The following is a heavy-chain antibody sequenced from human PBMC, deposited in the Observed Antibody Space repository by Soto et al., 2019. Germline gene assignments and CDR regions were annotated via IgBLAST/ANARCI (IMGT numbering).Heavy chain of an antibody. CDR1: GFTFSSYA. J-gene: IGHJ3*02. V-gene: IGHV3-64*01. D-gene: IGHD3-3*01. CDR3: ARRWHPPPYDFWSGYYDAFDI. CDR2: ISSNGGST. Sequence: GGSLRLSCAASGFTFSSYAMHWVRQAPGKGLEYVSAISSNGGSTYYANSVKGRFTISRDNSKNTLYLQMGSLRAEDMAVYYCARRWHPPPYDFWSGYYDAFDIWGQGTMVTVSS.